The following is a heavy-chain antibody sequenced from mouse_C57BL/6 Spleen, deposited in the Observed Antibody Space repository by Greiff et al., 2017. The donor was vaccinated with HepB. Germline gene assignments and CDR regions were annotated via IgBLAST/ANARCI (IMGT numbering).Heavy chain of an antibody. J-gene: IGHJ1*03. CDR2: ISSGGSYT. V-gene: IGHV5-6*01. D-gene: IGHD1-1*01. CDR1: GFTFSSYG. CDR3: ASLFITTVVAHWYFDV. Sequence: EVQVVESGGDLVKPGGSLKLSCAASGFTFSSYGMSWVRQTPDKRLEWVATISSGGSYTYYPDSVKGRFTISRDNAKNTLYLQMSSLKSEDTAMYYCASLFITTVVAHWYFDVWGTGTTVTVSS.